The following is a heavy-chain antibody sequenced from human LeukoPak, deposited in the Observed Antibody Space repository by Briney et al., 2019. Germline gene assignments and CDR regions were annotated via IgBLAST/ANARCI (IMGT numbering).Heavy chain of an antibody. Sequence: SETLSLTCSVSGGSISSYYWSWIRQPPGKGLEWIGYIYYSGSTNYNPSLKSRVTISVDTSKNRFSLKLSSVTAADTAVYYCARGTFAWYFDLWGRGTLVTVSS. CDR2: IYYSGST. V-gene: IGHV4-59*01. CDR1: GGSISSYY. CDR3: ARGTFAWYFDL. D-gene: IGHD3-10*01. J-gene: IGHJ2*01.